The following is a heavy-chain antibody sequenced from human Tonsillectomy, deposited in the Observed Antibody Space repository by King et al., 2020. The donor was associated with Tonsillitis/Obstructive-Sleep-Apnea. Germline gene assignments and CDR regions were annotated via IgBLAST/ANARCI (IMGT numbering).Heavy chain of an antibody. V-gene: IGHV1-2*06. Sequence: QLVQSGAEVKKPGASVKVSCKASGYTFTGYYMHWVRQAPGQGLEWMVRINPNSGGTTYAQKLQGRVTMTRDTSISTAYMGLSRLRSDDTAVYYCASAHGGYCSSTSCYGVRYNWFDPWGQGTLVTVSS. CDR1: GYTFTGYY. J-gene: IGHJ5*02. D-gene: IGHD2-2*01. CDR3: ASAHGGYCSSTSCYGVRYNWFDP. CDR2: INPNSGGT.